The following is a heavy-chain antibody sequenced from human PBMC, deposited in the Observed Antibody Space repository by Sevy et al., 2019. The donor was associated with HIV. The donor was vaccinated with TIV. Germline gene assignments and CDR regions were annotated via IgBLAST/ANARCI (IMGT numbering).Heavy chain of an antibody. V-gene: IGHV3-74*01. D-gene: IGHD2-15*01. Sequence: GGSLRLSCAASGFTFNRNWMHWVRQAPGKGLVWVSQINGDGTNTNYADSVKGRFTISRDNAKNTVYLQMNSLTVEDTAVYYCASEVYCSSGRCFSPRFDNWGQGTLVIVSS. CDR2: INGDGTNT. J-gene: IGHJ4*02. CDR1: GFTFNRNW. CDR3: ASEVYCSSGRCFSPRFDN.